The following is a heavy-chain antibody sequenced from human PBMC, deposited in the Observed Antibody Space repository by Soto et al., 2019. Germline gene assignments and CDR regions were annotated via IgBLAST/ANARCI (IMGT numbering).Heavy chain of an antibody. D-gene: IGHD4-17*01. Sequence: EVQLLESGGGLVQPGGSLRLSCAASGFTFSSYAMSWVRQAAGKGLEWVSGISGSGGSTYYADSVKGRFTISRDNSKNTLYLQMNSLRVEDTAMYNCAKDSTLTTVTPFDYWGQGTLVTVSS. V-gene: IGHV3-23*01. CDR3: AKDSTLTTVTPFDY. J-gene: IGHJ4*02. CDR1: GFTFSSYA. CDR2: ISGSGGST.